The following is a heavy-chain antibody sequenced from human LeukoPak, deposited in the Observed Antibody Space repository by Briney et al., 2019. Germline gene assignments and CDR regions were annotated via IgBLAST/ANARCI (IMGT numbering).Heavy chain of an antibody. CDR3: ARDPRANQYYDFWSGYLH. V-gene: IGHV1-18*01. CDR1: GGTFSSYA. CDR2: ISAYNGNT. D-gene: IGHD3-3*01. J-gene: IGHJ4*02. Sequence: GASVKVSCKASGGTFSSYAISWVRQAPGQGLEWMGWISAYNGNTNYAQKLQGRVTMTTDTSTSTAYMELRSLRSDDTAVYYCARDPRANQYYDFWSGYLHWGQGTLVTVSS.